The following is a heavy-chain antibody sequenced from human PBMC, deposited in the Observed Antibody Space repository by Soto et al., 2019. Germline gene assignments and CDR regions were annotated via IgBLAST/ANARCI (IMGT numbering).Heavy chain of an antibody. CDR3: GAAPRY. Sequence: QVQLQESGPGLVKPSETLSLTCTVSGGSITGYYWSWIRQPPGKGLEWIGYIYYTGSTDHNPSLTSLVTISLDTSKNQVFLQPTAVTAADTAVYYCGAAPRYWGQGTLVTVSS. CDR1: GGSITGYY. V-gene: IGHV4-59*01. J-gene: IGHJ4*02. CDR2: IYYTGST. D-gene: IGHD2-15*01.